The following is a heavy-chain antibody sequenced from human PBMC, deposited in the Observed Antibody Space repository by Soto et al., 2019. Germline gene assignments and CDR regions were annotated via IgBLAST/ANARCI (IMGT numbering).Heavy chain of an antibody. CDR2: IIPIFGTA. J-gene: IGHJ4*02. CDR1: GGTFSSYA. Sequence: SVKVSCKASGGTFSSYAISWVRQAPGQGLEWMGGIIPIFGTANYAQKFQGRVTITADESTSTAYMELSSLRSEDTAVYYCASGSTSIAARLLFDKRGQGTLVTVSS. D-gene: IGHD6-6*01. CDR3: ASGSTSIAARLLFDK. V-gene: IGHV1-69*13.